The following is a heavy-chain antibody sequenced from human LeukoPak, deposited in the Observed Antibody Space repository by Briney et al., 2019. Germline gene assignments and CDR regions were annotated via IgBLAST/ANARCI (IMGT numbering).Heavy chain of an antibody. D-gene: IGHD6-13*01. J-gene: IGHJ3*02. V-gene: IGHV3-48*03. CDR3: AKDRLAPYSSSWYPSRGDAFDI. Sequence: GGSLRLSCAASGFTFSSYEMNWVRQAPGKGLEWVSYISSSGSTIYYADSVKGRFTISRDNAKNSLYLQMNSLRAEDTAVYYCAKDRLAPYSSSWYPSRGDAFDIWGQGTMVTVSS. CDR2: ISSSGSTI. CDR1: GFTFSSYE.